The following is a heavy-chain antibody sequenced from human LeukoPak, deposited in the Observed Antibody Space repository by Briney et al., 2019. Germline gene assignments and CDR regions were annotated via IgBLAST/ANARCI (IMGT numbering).Heavy chain of an antibody. J-gene: IGHJ4*02. CDR1: GYTFTGYY. CDR3: ARTTLRFLEWLPRYYFDY. V-gene: IGHV1-2*02. CDR2: INPNSGGT. Sequence: GASVKVSCKASGYTFTGYYMHWVRQAPGQGLEWMGWINPNSGGTNYAQKFQGRVTVTRDTSISTAYMELSRLRSDDTAVYYCARTTLRFLEWLPRYYFDYWGQGTLVTVSS. D-gene: IGHD3-3*01.